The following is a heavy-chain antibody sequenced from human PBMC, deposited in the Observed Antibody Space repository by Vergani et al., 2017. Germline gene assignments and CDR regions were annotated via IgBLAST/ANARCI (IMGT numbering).Heavy chain of an antibody. CDR3: AKANPRNSGYDYLYYYHAMDV. J-gene: IGHJ6*02. D-gene: IGHD5-12*01. Sequence: EVQLLESGGDLVQPGGSLRLSCAASGFTFNHYAMNWVRQAPGKGLEWVSGISGSGGSTYYAGSVKGRFTISRDSSKNTLYLQSNSLSAGDTAVYYCAKANPRNSGYDYLYYYHAMDVWGQWTTVTVSS. V-gene: IGHV3-23*01. CDR1: GFTFNHYA. CDR2: ISGSGGST.